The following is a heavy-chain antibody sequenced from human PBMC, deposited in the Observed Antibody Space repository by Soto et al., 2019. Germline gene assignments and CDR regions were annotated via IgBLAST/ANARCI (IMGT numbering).Heavy chain of an antibody. Sequence: GGSLRLSCAASGFTFSTYTMTWVRQAPGKGLEWVSTISSNSAYIYYTDALRGRFTISRDNAKNSLHLQMNSLRAEDTAVYYCTRDASRDSSARGWFDPWGPGTLVTVSS. D-gene: IGHD6-13*01. CDR2: ISSNSAYI. CDR3: TRDASRDSSARGWFDP. J-gene: IGHJ5*02. CDR1: GFTFSTYT. V-gene: IGHV3-21*01.